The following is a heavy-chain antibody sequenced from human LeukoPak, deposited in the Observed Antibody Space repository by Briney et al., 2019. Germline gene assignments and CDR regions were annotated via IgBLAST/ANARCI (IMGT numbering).Heavy chain of an antibody. CDR3: ARLSAYYYGSYFYYYMDV. CDR1: GFSFSSYW. J-gene: IGHJ6*03. CDR2: IKQDESEK. D-gene: IGHD3-10*01. Sequence: GGSLRLSCEASGFSFSSYWMNWVRLAPGKGPEWVANIKQDESEKYSVDSVKGRFIISRDNAKNSVFLQMNSLRAEDTALYYCARLSAYYYGSYFYYYMDVWGKGTTVTVSS. V-gene: IGHV3-7*01.